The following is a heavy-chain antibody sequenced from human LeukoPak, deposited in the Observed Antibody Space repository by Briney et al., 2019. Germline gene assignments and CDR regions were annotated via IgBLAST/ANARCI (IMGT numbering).Heavy chain of an antibody. D-gene: IGHD5-18*01. CDR3: ARDLNTAMVSYYFDY. CDR2: ISAYNGNT. CDR1: GYTFTSYG. J-gene: IGHJ4*02. Sequence: GASVKVSCKASGYTFTSYGISWVRQAPGQGLEWMGWISAYNGNTNYAQKLQGRVTMTTDTSTSTAYMELRSLRSDDTAVYYCARDLNTAMVSYYFDYWGQGTLVTVSS. V-gene: IGHV1-18*01.